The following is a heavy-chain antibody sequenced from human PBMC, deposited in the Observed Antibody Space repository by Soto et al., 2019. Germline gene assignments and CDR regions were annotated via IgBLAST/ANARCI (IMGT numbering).Heavy chain of an antibody. CDR1: GYTFIYFW. V-gene: IGHV5-51*01. D-gene: IGHD3-10*01. CDR2: IYPGASDI. J-gene: IGHJ4*02. Sequence: GESLKISCQASGYTFIYFWVAWVRQVPGKGLEWMGVIYPGASDIRYSPSFEGHVTISADKSTNTAYLQWSSLEAADTAIYYCARQRTPLGSDYAAFDFWGPGTLVTVSS. CDR3: ARQRTPLGSDYAAFDF.